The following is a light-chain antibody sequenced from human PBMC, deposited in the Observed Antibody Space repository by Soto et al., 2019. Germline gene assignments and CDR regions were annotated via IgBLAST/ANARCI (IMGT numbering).Light chain of an antibody. CDR3: SSYTSSHTYV. J-gene: IGLJ1*01. V-gene: IGLV2-14*01. CDR1: SSDVGGYNY. CDR2: EVT. Sequence: QSALTQPASVSGSPGQSITISCTGASSDVGGYNYVSWYQQHPGKAPKLMIYEVTNRPSGVSTRISGSKSGNTASLTISGLQAEDEADYYCSSYTSSHTYVFGSGTKLTVL.